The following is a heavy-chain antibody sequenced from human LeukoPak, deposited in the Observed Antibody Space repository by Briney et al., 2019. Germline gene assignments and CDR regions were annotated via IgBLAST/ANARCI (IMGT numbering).Heavy chain of an antibody. CDR3: ARGAMGGANWFDP. CDR2: IYYSGST. Sequence: SETLSLTRTVSGGSISSYYWSWIRQPPGKGLEWIGYIYYSGSTKYNPSLKSRVTISVDTSKNQFSLKLSSVTAADTAVFYCARGAMGGANWFDPWGQGTLVTVSS. D-gene: IGHD5-18*01. CDR1: GGSISSYY. J-gene: IGHJ5*02. V-gene: IGHV4-59*12.